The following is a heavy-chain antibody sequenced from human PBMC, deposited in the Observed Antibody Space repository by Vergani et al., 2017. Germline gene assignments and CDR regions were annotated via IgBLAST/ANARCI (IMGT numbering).Heavy chain of an antibody. CDR1: GFTFSSYE. D-gene: IGHD6-13*01. Sequence: EVQLVESGGGLVQPGGSLRLSCAASGFTFSSYEMNWVRQAPGKGLEWVSYISSSGSTIYYAYSVKGRFTISRDNAKNSLYLQMNSLRAEDTSVYYCARDSRAAAGLDYWGQGTLVTVSS. V-gene: IGHV3-48*03. J-gene: IGHJ4*02. CDR2: ISSSGSTI. CDR3: ARDSRAAAGLDY.